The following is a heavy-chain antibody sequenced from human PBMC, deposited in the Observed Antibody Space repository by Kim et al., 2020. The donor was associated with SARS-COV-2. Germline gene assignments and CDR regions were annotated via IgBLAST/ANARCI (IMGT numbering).Heavy chain of an antibody. V-gene: IGHV3-74*01. D-gene: IGHD2-15*01. CDR2: INSDGSST. Sequence: GGSLRLSCAATGFTFSSYWMHWVRQAPGKGLVWVSRINSDGSSTSYADSVKGRFTISRDNAKNTLYLQMNSLRAEDTAVYYCARDFGIVVVVAAHYWGQGTLVTVSS. CDR1: GFTFSSYW. J-gene: IGHJ4*02. CDR3: ARDFGIVVVVAAHY.